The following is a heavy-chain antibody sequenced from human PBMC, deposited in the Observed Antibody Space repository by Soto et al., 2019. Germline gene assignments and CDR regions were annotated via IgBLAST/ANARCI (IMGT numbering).Heavy chain of an antibody. J-gene: IGHJ6*02. D-gene: IGHD4-17*01. CDR3: ARADLDDYDYYYYGMDV. Sequence: ASVKVSCKASGYTFTGYYMHWVRQAPGQGLEWMGWINPNSGGTNYAQKFQGWVTMTRDTSISTAYMELSRLRSDDTAVYYCARADLDDYDYYYYGMDVCGQGTTVTVSS. V-gene: IGHV1-2*04. CDR1: GYTFTGYY. CDR2: INPNSGGT.